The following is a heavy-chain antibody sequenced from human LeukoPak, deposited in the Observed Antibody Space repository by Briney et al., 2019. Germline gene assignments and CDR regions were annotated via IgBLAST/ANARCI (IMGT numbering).Heavy chain of an antibody. Sequence: ASVTVSRKASGYTFTSYGIRWVRQAPRQEREWMGWISAYNGNTNYAQKLQCRVTMTTDTSTSTAYMELRSLRSDDTAVYYCARSGQLWPVGYYYYMDVWGKGTTVTVSS. CDR3: ARSGQLWPVGYYYYMDV. CDR2: ISAYNGNT. CDR1: GYTFTSYG. V-gene: IGHV1-18*01. D-gene: IGHD5-18*01. J-gene: IGHJ6*03.